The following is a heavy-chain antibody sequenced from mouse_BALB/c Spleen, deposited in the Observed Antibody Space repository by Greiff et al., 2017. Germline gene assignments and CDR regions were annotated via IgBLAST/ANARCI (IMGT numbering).Heavy chain of an antibody. J-gene: IGHJ2*01. CDR1: GFNIKDTY. Sequence: VQLQQSGAELVKPGASVKLSCTASGFNIKDTYMHWVKQRPEQGLEWIGWIDPENGDTEYAPKFQGKATMTADTSSNTAYLQLSSLTSEDTAVYYCNAYQSQRYFDYWGQGTTLTVSS. CDR2: IDPENGDT. V-gene: IGHV14-4*02. CDR3: NAYQSQRYFDY.